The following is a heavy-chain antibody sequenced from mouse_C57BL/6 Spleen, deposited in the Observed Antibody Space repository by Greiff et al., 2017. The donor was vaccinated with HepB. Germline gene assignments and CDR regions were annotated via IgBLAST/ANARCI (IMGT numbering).Heavy chain of an antibody. CDR3: TTGGYGSSYFAY. Sequence: VQLKQSGAELVRPGASVKLSCTASGFNIKDYYMHWVKQRPEQGLEWIGRIDPEDGDTEYAPKFQGKATMTADTSSNTAYLQLSSLTSEDTAVYYCTTGGYGSSYFAYWGQGTLVTVSA. J-gene: IGHJ3*01. D-gene: IGHD1-1*01. CDR2: IDPEDGDT. V-gene: IGHV14-1*01. CDR1: GFNIKDYY.